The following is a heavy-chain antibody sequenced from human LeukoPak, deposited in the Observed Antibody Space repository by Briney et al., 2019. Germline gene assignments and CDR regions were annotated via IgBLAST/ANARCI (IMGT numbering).Heavy chain of an antibody. J-gene: IGHJ3*02. D-gene: IGHD6-13*01. Sequence: SETLSLTCTVSGASFSNDYWSWIRQPPGKGLEWIGYIYISGDTNYNPSLKSRVTMSVDTSKNQFSLKLSSVTAADTAVYYCARDMAAAGEDDAFDIWGQGTMVTVSS. CDR1: GASFSNDY. V-gene: IGHV4-59*12. CDR2: IYISGDT. CDR3: ARDMAAAGEDDAFDI.